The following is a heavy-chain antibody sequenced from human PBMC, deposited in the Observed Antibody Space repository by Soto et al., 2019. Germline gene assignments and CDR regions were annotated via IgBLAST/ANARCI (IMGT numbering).Heavy chain of an antibody. V-gene: IGHV3-23*01. CDR2: IDYSGDST. CDR1: GVTFSGYG. CDR3: ARDPSSGSADY. J-gene: IGHJ4*02. Sequence: LRLSCVASGVTFSGYGLNWVRQAPGKGLEWVSTIDYSGDSTYYADSVKGRFTVSRDDSKNTLYPQMNSLRAQDTAVYYCARDPSSGSADYWGQGTLVTVSS. D-gene: IGHD3-10*01.